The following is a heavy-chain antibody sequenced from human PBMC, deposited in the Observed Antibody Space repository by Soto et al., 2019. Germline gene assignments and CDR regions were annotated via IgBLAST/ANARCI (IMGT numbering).Heavy chain of an antibody. D-gene: IGHD5-12*01. CDR3: AHSLGGGYEYLPFDY. V-gene: IGHV2-5*02. CDR2: IYWDDDK. CDR1: GFSLSTSGVG. Sequence: QITLKESGPTLVKHTQTLTLTCTFSGFSLSTSGVGVGWIRQPPGKALEWLALIYWDDDKRYSPSLKNRLTIITATSKNQVVLTMTNVDPVDTATYYCAHSLGGGYEYLPFDYWGQGTLVTVSS. J-gene: IGHJ4*02.